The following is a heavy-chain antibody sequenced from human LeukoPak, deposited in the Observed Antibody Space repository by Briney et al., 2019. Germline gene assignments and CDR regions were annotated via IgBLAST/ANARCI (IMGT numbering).Heavy chain of an antibody. D-gene: IGHD3-22*01. CDR3: ARDMVLYYDSSGDDAFDI. CDR1: GFTFSSYA. J-gene: IGHJ3*02. CDR2: VSYDGSNK. V-gene: IGHV3-30-3*01. Sequence: PGGSLRLSCAASGFTFSSYAMHWVRQAPGKGLEWVAVVSYDGSNKYYAYSVKGRFTISRDNSKNTLYLQMNSLRAEDTAVYYCARDMVLYYDSSGDDAFDIWGQGTMVTVSS.